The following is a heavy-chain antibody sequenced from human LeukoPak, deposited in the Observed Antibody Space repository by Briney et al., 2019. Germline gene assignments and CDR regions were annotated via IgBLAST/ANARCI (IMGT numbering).Heavy chain of an antibody. Sequence: PGGSLRLSCAASGFTFSSYAMSGVRQAPGKGLDWVSGISGSGGSTYYADSVKGRFTISRDKAKNSLYLQMNSLRAEDTAVYYCARDSISGYYYDSSGYYQDAFDIWGQGTMVTVSS. CDR1: GFTFSSYA. CDR2: ISGSGGST. D-gene: IGHD3-22*01. J-gene: IGHJ3*02. V-gene: IGHV3-23*01. CDR3: ARDSISGYYYDSSGYYQDAFDI.